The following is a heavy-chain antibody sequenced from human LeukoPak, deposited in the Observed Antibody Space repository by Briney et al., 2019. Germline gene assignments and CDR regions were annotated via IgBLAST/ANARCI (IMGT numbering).Heavy chain of an antibody. CDR1: GGSFNGYY. CDR3: ARLVVTAPQNHYYMDV. Sequence: SETLSLTCNVSGGSFNGYYWTWIRQPPGKGLEWIAEINHIGTTNHNPPLKSRLSVSTDTSKNQFFLKLTSVTAADTALYYCARLVVTAPQNHYYMDVWGEGTTVTVSS. D-gene: IGHD2-21*02. J-gene: IGHJ6*03. V-gene: IGHV4-34*01. CDR2: INHIGTT.